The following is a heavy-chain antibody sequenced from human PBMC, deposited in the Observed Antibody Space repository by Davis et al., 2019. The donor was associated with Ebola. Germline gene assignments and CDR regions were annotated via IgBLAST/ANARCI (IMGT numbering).Heavy chain of an antibody. CDR3: ARGDIVATPPYYYGMDV. CDR1: GFTFSSYS. J-gene: IGHJ6*04. D-gene: IGHD5-12*01. Sequence: GESLKISCAASGFTFSSYSMNWVRQAPGKGLEWVSSISSDSDYIYYADSAKGRFTISRDNAKNTLYLQMNSLRAEDTAVYYCARGDIVATPPYYYGMDVWGKGTTVTVSS. CDR2: ISSDSDYI. V-gene: IGHV3-21*01.